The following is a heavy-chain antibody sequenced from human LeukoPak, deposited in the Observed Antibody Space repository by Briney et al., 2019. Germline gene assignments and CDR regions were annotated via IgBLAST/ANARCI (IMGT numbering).Heavy chain of an antibody. CDR3: AKDMGVAAAGKNFDY. Sequence: PGGSLRLSCAASGFTFSSYAMSWVRQAPGKGLEWVSAISGSGGRTYYADSVKGRFTISRDNSKNTLYLQMNSLRAEDTAVYYCAKDMGVAAAGKNFDYWGQGTLVTVSS. D-gene: IGHD6-13*01. CDR1: GFTFSSYA. CDR2: ISGSGGRT. V-gene: IGHV3-23*01. J-gene: IGHJ4*02.